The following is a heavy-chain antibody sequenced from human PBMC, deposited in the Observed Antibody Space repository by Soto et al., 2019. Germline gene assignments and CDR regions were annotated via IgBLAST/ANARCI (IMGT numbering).Heavy chain of an antibody. CDR2: INPNSGGT. V-gene: IGHV1-2*02. Sequence: GPSVKVSCKASGYTFTGYYMHWVRQAPGQGLERMGWINPNSGGTNYAQKFQGRVTMTRDTSISTAYMELGRLRSDDTAVYYCARDMVRGVIRYYYYGMDVWGQGTTVTVS. D-gene: IGHD3-10*01. J-gene: IGHJ6*02. CDR3: ARDMVRGVIRYYYYGMDV. CDR1: GYTFTGYY.